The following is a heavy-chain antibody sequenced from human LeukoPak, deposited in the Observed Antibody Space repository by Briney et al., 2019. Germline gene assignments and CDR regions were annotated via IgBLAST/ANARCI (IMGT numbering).Heavy chain of an antibody. Sequence: VASVKVSCKASGYTFTTYGISWVRQASGQGLEWMGWISGYNGNTNYAQKLQGRVTMTTDTSTSTAYMELRSLRSDDTAVYYCARDRGIISPSRDWFDPWGQGTLVTVSS. CDR3: ARDRGIISPSRDWFDP. CDR2: ISGYNGNT. J-gene: IGHJ5*02. D-gene: IGHD3-10*01. V-gene: IGHV1-18*01. CDR1: GYTFTTYG.